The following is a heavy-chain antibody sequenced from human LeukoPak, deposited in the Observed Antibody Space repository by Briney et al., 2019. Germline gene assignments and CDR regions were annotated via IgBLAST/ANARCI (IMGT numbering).Heavy chain of an antibody. CDR1: GFTFSTYA. J-gene: IGHJ4*02. CDR2: IWYDGSNK. Sequence: GGSLRLSCAASGFTFSTYAMSWVRQAPGKGLEWVAVIWYDGSNKYYADSVKGRFTISRDNSKNTLYLQMNSLRAEDTAVYYCARGGQWLVPTPSLFDYWGQGTLVTVSS. CDR3: ARGGQWLVPTPSLFDY. V-gene: IGHV3-33*08. D-gene: IGHD6-19*01.